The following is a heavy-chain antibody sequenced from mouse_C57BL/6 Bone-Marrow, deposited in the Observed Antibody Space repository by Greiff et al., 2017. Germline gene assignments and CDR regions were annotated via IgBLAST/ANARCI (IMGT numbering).Heavy chain of an antibody. CDR2: IRLKSDNYAT. J-gene: IGHJ4*01. Sequence: EVKVEESGGGLVQPGGSMKLSCVASGFTFSNYWMNWVRQSPEKGLEWVAQIRLKSDNYATHYAESVKGRFTTSRDDSKSSVYLQMNNLRAEDTGIYYCTDYYGSSYVGVMDYWGQGTSVTVSS. D-gene: IGHD1-1*01. CDR1: GFTFSNYW. V-gene: IGHV6-3*01. CDR3: TDYYGSSYVGVMDY.